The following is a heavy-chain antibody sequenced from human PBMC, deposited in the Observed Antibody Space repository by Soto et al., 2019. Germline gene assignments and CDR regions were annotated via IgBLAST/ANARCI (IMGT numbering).Heavy chain of an antibody. Sequence: GGSLRRSCAASGLIFSNYLMTWVRQAPGKGLEWVANIKEDGSERYFVDSVKGRFTISRDNAKKSLYLQMNSLRAEDTAVYYCARPRYCSASSCYSFDYWGQGTLVTVSS. CDR1: GLIFSNYL. CDR3: ARPRYCSASSCYSFDY. V-gene: IGHV3-7*01. J-gene: IGHJ4*02. CDR2: IKEDGSER. D-gene: IGHD2-15*01.